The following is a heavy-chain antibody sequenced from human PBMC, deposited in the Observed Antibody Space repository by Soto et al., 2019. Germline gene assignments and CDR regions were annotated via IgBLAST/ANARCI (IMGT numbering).Heavy chain of an antibody. CDR3: ARSILRSPNDCSGGSCYFDY. Sequence: APVKVSCKASGYTFTSYYRHWVRQAPGQGLEWMGIINPSGGSTSYAQKFQGRVTMTRDTSTSTVYMELSSLRSEDTAVYYCARSILRSPNDCSGGSCYFDYWRQGTLVTVSS. CDR2: INPSGGST. D-gene: IGHD2-15*01. J-gene: IGHJ4*02. CDR1: GYTFTSYY. V-gene: IGHV1-46*03.